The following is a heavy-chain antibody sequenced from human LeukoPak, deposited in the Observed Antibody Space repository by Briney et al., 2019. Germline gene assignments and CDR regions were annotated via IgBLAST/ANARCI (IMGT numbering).Heavy chain of an antibody. Sequence: PGGSLRLSCTASGFTFGDYAMSWFRRAPGKGLEWVAFIGSRVYGGTIEYAASVRGRFTISRDDSRSIAYLQMNSLKTDDTAVYYCTRSMGIATAGTFYYFDSWGQGTLVTVSS. CDR1: GFTFGDYA. J-gene: IGHJ4*02. V-gene: IGHV3-49*03. CDR2: IGSRVYGGTI. D-gene: IGHD6-13*01. CDR3: TRSMGIATAGTFYYFDS.